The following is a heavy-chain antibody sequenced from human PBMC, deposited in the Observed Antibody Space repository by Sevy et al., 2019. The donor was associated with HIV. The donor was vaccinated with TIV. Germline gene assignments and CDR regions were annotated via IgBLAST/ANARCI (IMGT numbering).Heavy chain of an antibody. CDR2: ISTSSTYI. J-gene: IGHJ6*02. V-gene: IGHV3-21*01. Sequence: GGSLRLSCTASGFIFSHYSMNWVRQAPGKGLEWVSSISTSSTYIYYADSVKGQFTISRDNAKNLLYLQMNSLRAEDTAVYQCARDRGVGTSSYGMDVWGQGTTATVSS. CDR3: ARDRGVGTSSYGMDV. CDR1: GFIFSHYS. D-gene: IGHD1-26*01.